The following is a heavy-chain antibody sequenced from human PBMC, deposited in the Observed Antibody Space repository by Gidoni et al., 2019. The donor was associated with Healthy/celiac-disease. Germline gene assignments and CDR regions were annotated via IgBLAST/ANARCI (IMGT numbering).Heavy chain of an antibody. CDR3: AKDPLYSNYRFDP. CDR2: MSGSGGST. V-gene: IGHV3-23*04. Sequence: EVQLVESGGGLVQPGGSLRLPCAASGFPLSSYAMGWVRQAPGTGLEGVSGMSGSGGSTYYADSVKGRFTISRDNPKNTLYLQMNSLRAEDTAVYYCAKDPLYSNYRFDPWGQGTLVTVSS. CDR1: GFPLSSYA. D-gene: IGHD4-4*01. J-gene: IGHJ5*02.